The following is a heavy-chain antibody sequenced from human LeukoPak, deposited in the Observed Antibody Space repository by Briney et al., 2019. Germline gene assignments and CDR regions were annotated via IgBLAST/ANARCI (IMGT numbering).Heavy chain of an antibody. Sequence: SVKVSCKASGGTFSSYAISWVRQAPGQGLEWMGGIIPIFGTANYAQKFQGRVTITADESTSTAYMELSSLRSEDTAVYYCARGLGYCSSTSCRKKYNWFDPWGQGTLVTVSS. CDR1: GGTFSSYA. CDR3: ARGLGYCSSTSCRKKYNWFDP. J-gene: IGHJ5*02. V-gene: IGHV1-69*01. D-gene: IGHD2-2*01. CDR2: IIPIFGTA.